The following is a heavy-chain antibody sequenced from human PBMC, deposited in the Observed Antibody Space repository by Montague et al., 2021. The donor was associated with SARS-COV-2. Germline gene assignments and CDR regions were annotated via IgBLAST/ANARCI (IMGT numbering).Heavy chain of an antibody. Sequence: CAISGDSVSSNTAASNWIRQSPSRRLEWLGRTYHRSKWYYDYAXXXKXRTTISPDTSKNQFSLQLSSVTPEDRAVYYCARDPRYSLSWSFDYWGQGTLVTVSS. D-gene: IGHD6-13*01. CDR3: ARDPRYSLSWSFDY. V-gene: IGHV6-1*01. CDR1: GDSVSSNTAA. J-gene: IGHJ4*02. CDR2: TYHRSKWYY.